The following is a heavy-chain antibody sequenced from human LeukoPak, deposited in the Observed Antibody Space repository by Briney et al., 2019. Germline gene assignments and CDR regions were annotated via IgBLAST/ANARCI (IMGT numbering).Heavy chain of an antibody. Sequence: GGSLRLSCAASGFTFSNYAMSCVRQAPGKGLEWVSAITGSGGNTYYADSVKGRFTISRDNSKNTLYLQMNSLRDEDTAVYYCAKWGDFDVLTGYYAPDFWGQGTLVTVSS. J-gene: IGHJ4*02. V-gene: IGHV3-23*01. CDR1: GFTFSNYA. CDR2: ITGSGGNT. D-gene: IGHD3-9*01. CDR3: AKWGDFDVLTGYYAPDF.